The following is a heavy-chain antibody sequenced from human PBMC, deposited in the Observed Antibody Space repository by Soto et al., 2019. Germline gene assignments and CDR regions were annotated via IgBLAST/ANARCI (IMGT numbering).Heavy chain of an antibody. CDR1: GDSVSSNSAA. J-gene: IGHJ6*02. D-gene: IGHD1-26*01. CDR2: TYYRSKWYN. Sequence: LSLTCAISGDSVSSNSAAWNWIRQSPSRGLEWLGRTYYRSKWYNDYAVSVKSRITINPDTSKNQFSLQLNSVTPEDTAVYYCARDGRGIVGATTHYYYGMDVWGQGTTVTVSS. CDR3: ARDGRGIVGATTHYYYGMDV. V-gene: IGHV6-1*01.